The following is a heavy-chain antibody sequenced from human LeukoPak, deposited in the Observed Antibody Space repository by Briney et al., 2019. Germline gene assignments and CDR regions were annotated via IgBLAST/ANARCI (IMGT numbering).Heavy chain of an antibody. Sequence: GGTLRLSCAASGFTFSSYSKNWVRQALGKGLGWVSSISSNSSYIYYADSVKGRFTISRDNAKNSLYLQMYSLRAEDTAVYYCARRSTVADYWGQGTLVTVSS. CDR3: ARRSTVADY. V-gene: IGHV3-21*01. CDR1: GFTFSSYS. CDR2: ISSNSSYI. D-gene: IGHD2-2*01. J-gene: IGHJ4*02.